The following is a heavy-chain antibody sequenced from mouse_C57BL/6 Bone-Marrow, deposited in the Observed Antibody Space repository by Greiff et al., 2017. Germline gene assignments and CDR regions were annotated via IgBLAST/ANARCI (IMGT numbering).Heavy chain of an antibody. V-gene: IGHV3-6*01. CDR2: ISYDGSN. J-gene: IGHJ4*01. Sequence: EVKLVESGPGLVKPSQSLSLTCSVTGYSITSGYYWNWIRQFPGNKLEWMGYISYDGSNNYNPSLKNRISLTRDTSKKQFFLKLKSGTTEDTATYYCSSRGIRDYAMDYWGQGTSGTVAS. CDR1: GYSITSGYY. CDR3: SSRGIRDYAMDY.